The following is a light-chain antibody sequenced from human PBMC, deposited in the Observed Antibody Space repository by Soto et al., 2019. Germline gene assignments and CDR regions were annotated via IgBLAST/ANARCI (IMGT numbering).Light chain of an antibody. CDR3: VQALQTPS. J-gene: IGKJ4*01. CDR1: QSLLHSNGYNY. CDR2: LGS. V-gene: IGKV2-28*01. Sequence: ESVMSQSPLSLSVTPGEPASISCRSSQSLLHSNGYNYLDWYLQKPGQSPQLLIYLGSFRAAGVPDRFSGSGSCTDFTLKISRVEAADVGVYYCVQALQTPSFGGGTKVEIK.